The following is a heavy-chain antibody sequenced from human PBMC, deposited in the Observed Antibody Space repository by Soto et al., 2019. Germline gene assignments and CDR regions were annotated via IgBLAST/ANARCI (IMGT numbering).Heavy chain of an antibody. D-gene: IGHD3-3*01. V-gene: IGHV3-21*01. CDR2: ISSSSSYI. CDR1: GFTFSSYS. J-gene: IGHJ5*02. CDR3: ARYAPTYYDFWRDYSNYLNWFDP. Sequence: GGSLRLSCAASGFTFSSYSMNWVRQAPGKGLEWVSSISSSSSYIYYADSVKGRFTISRDNAKNSLYLQMNSLRAEDTAVYYCARYAPTYYDFWRDYSNYLNWFDPWGQGTLVTVSS.